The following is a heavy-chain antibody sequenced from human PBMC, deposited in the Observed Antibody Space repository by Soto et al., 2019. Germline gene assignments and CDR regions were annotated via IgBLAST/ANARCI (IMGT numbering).Heavy chain of an antibody. CDR3: ARDHLTGTTFAFDI. J-gene: IGHJ3*02. CDR1: GFTFSSYG. D-gene: IGHD1-7*01. Sequence: ESGGGVVQPGRSLRLSCAASGFTFSSYGMHWVRQAPGKGLEWVAVIWYDGSNKYYADSVKGRFTISRDNSKNTLYLQMNSLRAEDTAVYYCARDHLTGTTFAFDIWGQGTMVTVSS. CDR2: IWYDGSNK. V-gene: IGHV3-33*01.